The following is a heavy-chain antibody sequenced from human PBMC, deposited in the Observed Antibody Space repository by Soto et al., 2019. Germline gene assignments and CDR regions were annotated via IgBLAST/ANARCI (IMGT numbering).Heavy chain of an antibody. CDR3: ARDFGLEQRRFRDWYFAL. J-gene: IGHJ2*01. D-gene: IGHD1-1*01. V-gene: IGHV3-7*04. CDR2: IHQGGSEK. Sequence: EVQLVESGGGLVQPGGSLSLSCAASGFTSGNSWRSWVRQAPGKGLEWVANIHQGGSEKYYVDSVKGRFTISRDNAKNSLYLQMNSPRVDDTAVYYCARDFGLEQRRFRDWYFALWGRGTLVTVSS. CDR1: GFTSGNSW.